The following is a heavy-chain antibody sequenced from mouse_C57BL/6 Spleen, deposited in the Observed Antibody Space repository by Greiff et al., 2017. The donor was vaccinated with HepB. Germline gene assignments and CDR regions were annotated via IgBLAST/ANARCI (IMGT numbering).Heavy chain of an antibody. J-gene: IGHJ2*01. CDR3: AGTDFDY. Sequence: VKLQESGPELVKPGASVKISCKASGYAFSSSWMNWVKQRPGKGLEWIGRIYPGDGDTNYNGKFKGKATLTADKSSSTAYMQLSSLTSEDSAVYFCAGTDFDYWGQGTTLTVSS. D-gene: IGHD4-1*01. V-gene: IGHV1-82*01. CDR1: GYAFSSSW. CDR2: IYPGDGDT.